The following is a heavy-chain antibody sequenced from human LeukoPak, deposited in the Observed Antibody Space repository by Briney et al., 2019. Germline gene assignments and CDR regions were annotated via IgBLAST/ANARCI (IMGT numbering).Heavy chain of an antibody. V-gene: IGHV4-34*01. J-gene: IGHJ4*02. CDR2: IYYSGST. CDR1: GGSFSGYY. D-gene: IGHD3-10*01. CDR3: ARQEAYGSGSYSNY. Sequence: KPSETLSLTCAVYGGSFSGYYWSWIRQPPGKGLEWIGSIYYSGSTYYNPSLKSRVTISVDTSKNQFSLKLSSVTAADTAVYYCARQEAYGSGSYSNYWGQGTLVTVSS.